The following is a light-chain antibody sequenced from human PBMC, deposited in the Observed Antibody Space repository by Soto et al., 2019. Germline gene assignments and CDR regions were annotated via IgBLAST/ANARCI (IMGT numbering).Light chain of an antibody. V-gene: IGLV1-40*01. Sequence: QSVLTQPPSVSGAPGQTITISCTGSRSNVGANYDVHWYQVLPGAGPRLLIYKNNNRPSGVPDRFSGSKSGTSASLAITGLRAEDEADYYCQLYDNILSGPLFGGGTKLTVL. CDR3: QLYDNILSGPL. J-gene: IGLJ3*02. CDR2: KNN. CDR1: RSNVGANYD.